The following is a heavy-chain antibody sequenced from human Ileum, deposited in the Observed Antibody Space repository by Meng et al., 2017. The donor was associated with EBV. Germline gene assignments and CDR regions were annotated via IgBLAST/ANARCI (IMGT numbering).Heavy chain of an antibody. J-gene: IGHJ5*02. CDR2: TYRRSRWYY. V-gene: IGHV6-1*01. Sequence: QLHVPEQGPGLVHPCHYLLLSCVISGDSFSSDKTAWNWIRQSPSRGLEWLGRTYRRSRWYYDYALSVKSRINISPDTSKNQVSLQLNSVTDEDTGIYYCATSRIAKFDRWGQGTLVTVSS. CDR1: GDSFSSDKTA. CDR3: ATSRIAKFDR.